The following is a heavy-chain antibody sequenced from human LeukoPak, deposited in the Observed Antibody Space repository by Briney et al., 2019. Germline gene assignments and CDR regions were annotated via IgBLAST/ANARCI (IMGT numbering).Heavy chain of an antibody. V-gene: IGHV3-30*18. CDR3: AKGTRASFDY. D-gene: IGHD1-26*01. CDR2: ISYDGSNK. J-gene: IGHJ4*02. Sequence: PGGSLRLSCAASGFTFSSYGMHWVRQAPGKGLEWVAVISYDGSNKYYAGSVKGRFTISRDNSKNTLYLQMNSLRAEDTAVYYCAKGTRASFDYWGQGTLVTVSS. CDR1: GFTFSSYG.